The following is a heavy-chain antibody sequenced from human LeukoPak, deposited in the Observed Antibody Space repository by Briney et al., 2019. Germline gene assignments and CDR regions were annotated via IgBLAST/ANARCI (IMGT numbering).Heavy chain of an antibody. CDR1: GGSISSSSYY. Sequence: SETLSLTCTVSGGSISSSSYYRGWIRQPPGKGLEWIGSMYSSGSTYYNPSLKSRVTISVDTSKNQFSLKLSSVTAADTAVYYCARESQLVYYYYMDVWGKGTTVTVSS. V-gene: IGHV4-39*07. CDR3: ARESQLVYYYYMDV. J-gene: IGHJ6*03. D-gene: IGHD6-13*01. CDR2: MYSSGST.